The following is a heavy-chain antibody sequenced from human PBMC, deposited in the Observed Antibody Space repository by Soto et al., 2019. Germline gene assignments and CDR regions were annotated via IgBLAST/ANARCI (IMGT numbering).Heavy chain of an antibody. CDR1: GGSISGYY. V-gene: IGHV4-59*01. Sequence: SETLSLTCNVSGGSISGYYWSWIRQSPGKGLEYIGYIYYRGSTNYNSSLKSRVTMSVDTSRNQFSLKMNSVTAADTAVYYRARQQLLPFYYALDVWGQGTTVTVSS. CDR2: IYYRGST. D-gene: IGHD1-26*01. J-gene: IGHJ6*02. CDR3: ARQQLLPFYYALDV.